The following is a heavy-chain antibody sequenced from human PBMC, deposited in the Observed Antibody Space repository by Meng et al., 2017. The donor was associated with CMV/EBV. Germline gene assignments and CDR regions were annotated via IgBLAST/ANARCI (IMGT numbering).Heavy chain of an antibody. V-gene: IGHV3-30*02. CDR1: GFTFSSYG. D-gene: IGHD1-26*01. Sequence: GESLKISCAASGFTFSSYGMYWVRQAPGKGLEWVAFIRYDGSNKYYADSVKGRFTISRDNSKNTLYLQMNSLRAEDTAVYYCAKHAGSYYSYYYYYGMDVWGQGTTVTVSS. CDR2: IRYDGSNK. J-gene: IGHJ6*02. CDR3: AKHAGSYYSYYYYYGMDV.